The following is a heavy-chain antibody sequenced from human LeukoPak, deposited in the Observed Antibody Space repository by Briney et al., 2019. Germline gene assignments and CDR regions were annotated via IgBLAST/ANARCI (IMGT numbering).Heavy chain of an antibody. V-gene: IGHV6-1*01. CDR3: ARGSSVLISWFDP. Sequence: SQTLSLTCVISGDSFSSNSAAWNWIRQSPSRGLEWLGGTYYRSKWYNDYAVSVKSRMTINPDTSKNQFSLQLNSVTPEDTAVYYCARGSSVLISWFDPWGQGTLVTVSS. D-gene: IGHD4-23*01. J-gene: IGHJ5*02. CDR2: TYYRSKWYN. CDR1: GDSFSSNSAA.